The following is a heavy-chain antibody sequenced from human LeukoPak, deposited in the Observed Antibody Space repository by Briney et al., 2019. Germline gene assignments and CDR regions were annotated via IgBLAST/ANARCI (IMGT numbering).Heavy chain of an antibody. V-gene: IGHV3-48*01. Sequence: PGGSLRLSCAASGFTFSSYSMNWVRQAPGKGLEWVSYVSSSSSTIYYADSVKGRFTISRDNAKNSLYLQMNSLRAEDTAVHYCARDLPYYYDSSGYQRGYYFDYWGQGTLVTVSS. CDR2: VSSSSSTI. CDR1: GFTFSSYS. D-gene: IGHD3-22*01. J-gene: IGHJ4*02. CDR3: ARDLPYYYDSSGYQRGYYFDY.